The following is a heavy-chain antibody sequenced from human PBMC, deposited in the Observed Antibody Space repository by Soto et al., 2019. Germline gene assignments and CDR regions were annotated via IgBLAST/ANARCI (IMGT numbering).Heavy chain of an antibody. CDR3: GRQGPDANFDF. V-gene: IGHV3-74*01. CDR2: IKNDGAMT. CDR1: GFTFSGHW. J-gene: IGHJ4*02. D-gene: IGHD2-2*01. Sequence: HPGGSLRLSCAASGFTFSGHWMHWVRQTPGKGLMWVSRIKNDGAMTNYADSVRGRFSISRDNAKNTLYLQMDSLRAEVMAVYYCGRQGPDANFDFLGQGTLVTVSS.